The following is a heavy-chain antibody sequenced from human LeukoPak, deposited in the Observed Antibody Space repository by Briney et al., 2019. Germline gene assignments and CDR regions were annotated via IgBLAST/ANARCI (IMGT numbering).Heavy chain of an antibody. D-gene: IGHD3-3*01. J-gene: IGHJ4*02. CDR2: ISYDGNNK. CDR1: GFTFNTFV. V-gene: IGHV3-30-3*01. Sequence: GGSLRLSCVASGFTFNTFVMHWVRQAPGKGLEWVAAISYDGNNKYYTDSVKGRFTESVKGRFTISRDNSENTLYLQMNSLRAEDTAVYYCTRDFDFSSAIWGQGTLVTVSS. CDR3: TRDFDFSSAI.